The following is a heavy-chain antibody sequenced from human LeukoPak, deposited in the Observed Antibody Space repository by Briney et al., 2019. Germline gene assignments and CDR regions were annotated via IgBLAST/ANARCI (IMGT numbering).Heavy chain of an antibody. CDR2: ISSSSSYI. Sequence: GGSLRLSCAASGFTLSSYTMNLVRQAPGKRLEWVSSISSSSSYIYYADSVKGRFTISRDNAKNSLSLQMNSLRAEDTAVYYCARALNYDILTGYCDYWGQGTLVTVSS. CDR3: ARALNYDILTGYCDY. D-gene: IGHD3-9*01. J-gene: IGHJ4*02. CDR1: GFTLSSYT. V-gene: IGHV3-21*01.